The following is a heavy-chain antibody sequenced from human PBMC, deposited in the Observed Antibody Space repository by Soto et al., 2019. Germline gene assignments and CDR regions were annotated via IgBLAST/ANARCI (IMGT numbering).Heavy chain of an antibody. CDR2: ISGSGGST. V-gene: IGHV3-23*01. CDR3: AKGPRGIQLWFHGSTNFDY. CDR1: GFTFSSYA. Sequence: QSGGSLRLSCAASGFTFSSYAMSWVRQAPGKGLEWVSAISGSGGSTYYADSVKGRFTISRDNSKNTLYLQMNSLRAEDTAVYYCAKGPRGIQLWFHGSTNFDYWGQGTLVTVSS. J-gene: IGHJ4*02. D-gene: IGHD5-18*01.